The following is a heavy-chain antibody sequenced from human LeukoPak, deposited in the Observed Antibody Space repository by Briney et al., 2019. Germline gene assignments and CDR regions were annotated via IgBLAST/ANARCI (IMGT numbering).Heavy chain of an antibody. Sequence: SVKVSCKASGCTFSSYAISWVRQAPGQGLEWMGGIIPIFGTANYAQKFQGRVTITADESTSTAYMKLSSLRSEDTAVYYCATQVDDCDYWGQGTLVTVSS. CDR3: ATQVDDCDY. J-gene: IGHJ4*02. D-gene: IGHD2-21*01. V-gene: IGHV1-69*01. CDR1: GCTFSSYA. CDR2: IIPIFGTA.